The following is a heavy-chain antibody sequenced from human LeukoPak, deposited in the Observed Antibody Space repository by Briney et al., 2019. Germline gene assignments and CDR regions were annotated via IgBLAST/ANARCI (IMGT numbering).Heavy chain of an antibody. CDR2: ISAYNGNT. Sequence: GASVKVSCKASGYTFTSYGISWVRQAPGQGLEWMGWISAYNGNTNYAQKLQGRVTMTTDTSTSTAYMELRSLRSDDTAVYYCARGSSYYGSGSYYKSTYYYYMDVWGKGATVTISS. V-gene: IGHV1-18*01. D-gene: IGHD3-10*01. CDR3: ARGSSYYGSGSYYKSTYYYYMDV. J-gene: IGHJ6*03. CDR1: GYTFTSYG.